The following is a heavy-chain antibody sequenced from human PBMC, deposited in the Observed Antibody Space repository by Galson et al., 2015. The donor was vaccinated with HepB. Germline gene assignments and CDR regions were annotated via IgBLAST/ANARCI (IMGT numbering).Heavy chain of an antibody. CDR2: INSDGSST. V-gene: IGHV3-74*01. CDR1: GFTFSSYW. D-gene: IGHD6-13*01. J-gene: IGHJ6*02. Sequence: SLRLSCAASGFTFSSYWMHWVRQAPGKGLVWVSRINSDGSSTSYADSVKGRFTISRGNAKNTLYLQMNSLRAEDTAVYYCARSRIAAAGKSGYYYGMDVWGQGTTVTVSS. CDR3: ARSRIAAAGKSGYYYGMDV.